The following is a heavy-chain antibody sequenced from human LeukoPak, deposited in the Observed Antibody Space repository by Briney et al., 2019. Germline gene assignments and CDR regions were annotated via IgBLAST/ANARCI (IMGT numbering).Heavy chain of an antibody. V-gene: IGHV4-39*07. Sequence: SETLSLTCTVSGGSISNSSDYWDWIRQPPGKGLEWIGSIYYSGSTYYNPSLKSRVTISVDTSKNQFSLKLSSVTAADTAVYYCARDRLQLQSWGQGTLVTVSS. CDR1: GGSISNSSDY. D-gene: IGHD1-1*01. CDR3: ARDRLQLQS. CDR2: IYYSGST. J-gene: IGHJ5*02.